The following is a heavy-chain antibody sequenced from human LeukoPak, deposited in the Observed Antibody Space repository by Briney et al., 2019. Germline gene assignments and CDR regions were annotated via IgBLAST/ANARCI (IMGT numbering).Heavy chain of an antibody. Sequence: GGSLRLSCAASGFTFSSCWMHWVRPAPGKGLVWVSRVNSAESSTNYADSVQGRFTISRENAKNTLYLQMNSLRAEDTAVYYCARDLGSGGSCYRNWGQGTLVTVSS. V-gene: IGHV3-74*01. D-gene: IGHD2-15*01. CDR2: VNSAESST. J-gene: IGHJ4*02. CDR1: GFTFSSCW. CDR3: ARDLGSGGSCYRN.